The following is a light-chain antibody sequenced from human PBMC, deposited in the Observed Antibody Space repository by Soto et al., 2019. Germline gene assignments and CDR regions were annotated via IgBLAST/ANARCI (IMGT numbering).Light chain of an antibody. V-gene: IGLV2-14*01. CDR3: SSYTGSTTLHYV. CDR2: DVS. Sequence: QSVLTQPASVSGSPGQSITISCTGTSSDVGGYNYVSWYQQHPGKAPKPLIYDVSNRPSGASNRFSGSKSGNTASLTISGLQAEDEADYYCSSYTGSTTLHYVFGTGTKLTVL. J-gene: IGLJ1*01. CDR1: SSDVGGYNY.